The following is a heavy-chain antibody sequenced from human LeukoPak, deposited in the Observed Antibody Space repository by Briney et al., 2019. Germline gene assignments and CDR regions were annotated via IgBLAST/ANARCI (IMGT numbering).Heavy chain of an antibody. CDR2: ISGSGGST. Sequence: GGSLRLSCAASGFTFSSYAMSWVRQAPGKGLEWVSAISGSGGSTYYADSVKGRFTISRDNSKNTLHLHMNSLRAEDTAVYYCAKDPLSTVTTNWFDPWGQGTLVTVSS. CDR1: GFTFSSYA. V-gene: IGHV3-23*01. D-gene: IGHD4-17*01. CDR3: AKDPLSTVTTNWFDP. J-gene: IGHJ5*02.